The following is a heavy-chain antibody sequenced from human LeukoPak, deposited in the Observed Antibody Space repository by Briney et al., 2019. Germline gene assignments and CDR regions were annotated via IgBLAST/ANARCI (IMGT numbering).Heavy chain of an antibody. V-gene: IGHV3-30*02. Sequence: SGGSLRLSCAASGFTFSSYGMHWVRQAPGKGLEWVAFIRYDGSNKYYADSVKGRFTISRDNSKNTLCLQMNSLRAEDTAVYYCAKEGSGWYLGAHQSAFDIWGQGTMVTVSS. CDR2: IRYDGSNK. CDR3: AKEGSGWYLGAHQSAFDI. J-gene: IGHJ3*02. D-gene: IGHD6-19*01. CDR1: GFTFSSYG.